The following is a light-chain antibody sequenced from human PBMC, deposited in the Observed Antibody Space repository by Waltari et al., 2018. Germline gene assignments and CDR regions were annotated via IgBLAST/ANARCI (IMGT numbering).Light chain of an antibody. CDR2: DVT. V-gene: IGLV2-11*01. CDR1: GSDVADSNF. J-gene: IGLJ3*02. CDR3: CSFTGTWV. Sequence: QSALTQPRSVSGSPGQSVTISCTATGSDVADSNFVSWYQQHPGEAPKLVIYDVTERPSGVPSRFSGSQSGNSASLTVSGLQAEDEAVYYCCSFTGTWVFGGGTKLTVL.